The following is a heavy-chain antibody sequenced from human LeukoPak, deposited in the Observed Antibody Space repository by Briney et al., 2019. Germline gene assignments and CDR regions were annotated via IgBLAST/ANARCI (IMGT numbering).Heavy chain of an antibody. CDR1: GFTFSSYA. J-gene: IGHJ4*02. V-gene: IGHV3-23*01. D-gene: IGHD3-22*01. CDR2: ISGSGGST. Sequence: PGGSLRLSCAASGFTFSSYAMSWVRQAPGKGLEWVSAISGSGGSTYYADSVKGRFTISRDNSKNALYLQMNSLRAEDTAVYYCAKDFSYEPMIVVDILSYFDYWGQGTLVTVSS. CDR3: AKDFSYEPMIVVDILSYFDY.